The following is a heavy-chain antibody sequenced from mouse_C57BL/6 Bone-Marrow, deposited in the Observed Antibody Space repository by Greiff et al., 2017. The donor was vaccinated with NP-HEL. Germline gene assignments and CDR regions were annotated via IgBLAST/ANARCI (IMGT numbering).Heavy chain of an antibody. Sequence: DVQLVESGGGLVQPGGSLSLSCAASGFTFTDYYMSWVRQPPGKALEWLGFIRNKANGYTTEYSASVKGRFTISRDNSQSILYLQMNALRAEDSATYYCARSLIYYYGSSYGWYFDVWGTGTTVTVSS. CDR2: IRNKANGYTT. V-gene: IGHV7-3*01. CDR1: GFTFTDYY. CDR3: ARSLIYYYGSSYGWYFDV. J-gene: IGHJ1*03. D-gene: IGHD1-1*01.